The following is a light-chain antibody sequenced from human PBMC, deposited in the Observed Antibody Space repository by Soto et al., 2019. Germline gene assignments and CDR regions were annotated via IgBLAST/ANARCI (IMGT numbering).Light chain of an antibody. CDR3: QQSSSTPHLT. CDR2: AAS. J-gene: IGKJ4*01. V-gene: IGKV1-39*01. Sequence: DIQMTQSPSSLSASVGDRVTITCRASQSISSYLNWYQQKPGKAPKLLIYAASSLQSGVPSRFSGSGSGTDFTLTISSLQPEDFATYCCQQSSSTPHLTFGGGTKVEIK. CDR1: QSISSY.